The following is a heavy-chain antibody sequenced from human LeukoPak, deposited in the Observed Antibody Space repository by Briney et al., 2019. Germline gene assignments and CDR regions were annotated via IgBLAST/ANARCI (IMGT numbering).Heavy chain of an antibody. V-gene: IGHV3-21*01. CDR1: GFTFSSYS. Sequence: PGGSLRLSCAASGFTFSSYSTNWVRQAPGKGLEWVSSIGSSSSYIYYADSVKGRFTISRDNAKNSLYLQMNSLRAEDTAVYYCASLAYCSSTSCYGMDVWGQGTTVTVSS. D-gene: IGHD2-2*01. CDR2: IGSSSSYI. CDR3: ASLAYCSSTSCYGMDV. J-gene: IGHJ6*02.